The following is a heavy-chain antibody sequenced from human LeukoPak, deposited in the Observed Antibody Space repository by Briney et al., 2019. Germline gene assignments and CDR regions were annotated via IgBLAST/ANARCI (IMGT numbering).Heavy chain of an antibody. D-gene: IGHD1-26*01. CDR3: ATYSGTYRDH. CDR2: ITSGSSYI. Sequence: GGSLRLSCAASGFTFSNYNMTWVRQPPGKGLEWVSSITSGSSYIFQADSVKGRFTISGDNAKNSLYLQMNNLKAEDTAVYYCATYSGTYRDHWDRGTLVTVSS. CDR1: GFTFSNYN. V-gene: IGHV3-21*01. J-gene: IGHJ4*02.